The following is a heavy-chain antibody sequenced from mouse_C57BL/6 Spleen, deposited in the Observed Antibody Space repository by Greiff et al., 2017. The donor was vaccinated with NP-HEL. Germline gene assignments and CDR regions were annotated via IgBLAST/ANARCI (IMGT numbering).Heavy chain of an antibody. CDR3: AREGNWAYAMDY. J-gene: IGHJ4*01. CDR2: ISDGGSYT. D-gene: IGHD4-1*01. CDR1: GFTFSSYA. V-gene: IGHV5-4*01. Sequence: EVMLVESGGGLVKPGGSLKLSCAASGFTFSSYAMSWVRQTPEKRLEWVATISDGGSYTYYPDNVKGRFTISRDNAKNNLYLQMSHLKSEDTAMYYCAREGNWAYAMDYGGQGTSVTVSS.